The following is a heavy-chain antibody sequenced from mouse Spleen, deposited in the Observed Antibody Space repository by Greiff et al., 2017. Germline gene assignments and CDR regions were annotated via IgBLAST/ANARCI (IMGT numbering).Heavy chain of an antibody. CDR2: IDPSDSYT. J-gene: IGHJ4*01. D-gene: IGHD3-3*01. V-gene: IGHV1-50*01. CDR1: GYTFTSYW. Sequence: VQLQQPGAELVKPGASVKLSCKASGYTFTSYWMQWVKQRPGQGLEWIGEIDPSDSYTNYNQKFKGKATLTVDTSSSTAYMQLSSLTSEDSAVYYCARCCYYYAMDYWGQGTSVTVSS. CDR3: ARCCYYYAMDY.